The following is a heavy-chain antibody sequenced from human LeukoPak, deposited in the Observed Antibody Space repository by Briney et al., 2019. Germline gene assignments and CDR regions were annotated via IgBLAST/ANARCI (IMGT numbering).Heavy chain of an antibody. D-gene: IGHD5-12*01. CDR2: ISAYNGNT. CDR1: GYIFTSYG. CDR3: ARDQAYSGYDYPLNY. V-gene: IGHV1-18*01. J-gene: IGHJ4*02. Sequence: ASVKVSCKASGYIFTSYGISWVRQAPGQGLEWMGWISAYNGNTNYAQKLQGRVTMTTDTSTSTAYMELRSLRSDDTAVYYCARDQAYSGYDYPLNYWGQGTLVTVSS.